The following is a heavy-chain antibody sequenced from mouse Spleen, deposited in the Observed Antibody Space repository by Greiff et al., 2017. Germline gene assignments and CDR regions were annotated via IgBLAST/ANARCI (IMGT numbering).Heavy chain of an antibody. CDR1: GFNIKDYY. D-gene: IGHD4-1*01. CDR3: NKLTGTWFAY. V-gene: IGHV14-4*02. CDR2: IDPENGDT. J-gene: IGHJ3*01. Sequence: VQLQQSGAELVRSGASVKLSCTASGFNIKDYYMHWVKQRPEQGLEWIGWIDPENGDTEYAPKFQGKATMTADTSSNTAYLQLSSLTSEDTAVYYCNKLTGTWFAYWGQGTLVTVSA.